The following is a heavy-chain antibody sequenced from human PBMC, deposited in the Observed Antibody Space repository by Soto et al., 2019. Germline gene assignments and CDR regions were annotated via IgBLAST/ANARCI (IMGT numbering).Heavy chain of an antibody. CDR2: ISSSGSTA. CDR3: TRAAWFPYLSFY. D-gene: IGHD3-10*01. Sequence: GALRLSCAASGFTFSRFELHWVRQAPGKGLEWISYISSSGSTAYYASSVEGRFTISRDNANNSVYLQMDSLRAEDTALYYCTRAAWFPYLSFYWGQGALVTVSS. V-gene: IGHV3-48*03. CDR1: GFTFSRFE. J-gene: IGHJ4*02.